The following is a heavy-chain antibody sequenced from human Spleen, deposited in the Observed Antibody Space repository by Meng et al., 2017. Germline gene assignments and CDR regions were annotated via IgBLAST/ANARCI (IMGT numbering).Heavy chain of an antibody. CDR3: AKAREIYWYFDL. D-gene: IGHD5-24*01. Sequence: EVQLLESGGGLVQPGGSLRLSCAASGFIFSSYAMSWVRQAPGKGLEWVSAISGSGGSTYYADSVKGRFTISRDNSKNTLYLQMNSLRAEDTAVYYCAKAREIYWYFDLWGRGTLVTVSS. CDR2: ISGSGGST. J-gene: IGHJ2*01. V-gene: IGHV3-23*01. CDR1: GFIFSSYA.